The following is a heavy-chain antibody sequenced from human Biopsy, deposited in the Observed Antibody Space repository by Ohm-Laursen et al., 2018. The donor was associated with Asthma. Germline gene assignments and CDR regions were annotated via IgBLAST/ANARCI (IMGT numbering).Heavy chain of an antibody. CDR1: GYTFTAYY. CDR3: ARDPNYFDTSGPEREH. Sequence: ASVKVSCKTSGYTFTAYYMHWVRQAPGQGLEWMGRINPKSGGTDYAQNFQGRVTMTTDTSIRTAYMELNRLISDDTAVYYCARDPNYFDTSGPEREHWGQGTLVTVSS. CDR2: INPKSGGT. D-gene: IGHD3-22*01. J-gene: IGHJ1*01. V-gene: IGHV1-2*06.